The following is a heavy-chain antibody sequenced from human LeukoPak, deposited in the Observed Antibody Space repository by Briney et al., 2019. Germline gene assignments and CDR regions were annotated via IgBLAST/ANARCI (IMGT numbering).Heavy chain of an antibody. Sequence: PGGSLRLSCAASGFTFSSYSMNWVRQAPGKGLEWVSYISSSSSTIYYADSVKGRFSISRDNAKNSLYLQMNSLRAEDTAVYYCARPLRGIAARPDRDYWGQGTLVTVSS. J-gene: IGHJ4*02. CDR2: ISSSSSTI. CDR3: ARPLRGIAARPDRDY. D-gene: IGHD6-6*01. CDR1: GFTFSSYS. V-gene: IGHV3-48*01.